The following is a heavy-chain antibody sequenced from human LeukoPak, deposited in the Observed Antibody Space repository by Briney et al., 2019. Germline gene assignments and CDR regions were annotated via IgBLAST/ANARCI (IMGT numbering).Heavy chain of an antibody. CDR1: GGTFSSYA. V-gene: IGHV1-69*13. D-gene: IGHD6-6*01. CDR3: ARDGYSSSSFTPFDY. CDR2: IIPIFGTA. J-gene: IGHJ4*02. Sequence: ASVKVSCKASGGTFSSYAISWVRQAPGQGLEWMGGIIPIFGTANYAQKFQGRVTITADESTSTAYMGLSSLRSEDTAVYYCARDGYSSSSFTPFDYWGQGTLVTVSS.